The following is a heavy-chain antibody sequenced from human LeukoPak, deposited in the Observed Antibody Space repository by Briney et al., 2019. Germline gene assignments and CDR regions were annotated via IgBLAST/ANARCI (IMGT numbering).Heavy chain of an antibody. CDR1: GGSIGIKY. J-gene: IGHJ4*02. CDR3: AKYGNSGWVIDN. V-gene: IGHV4-59*08. Sequence: APETLSLTCTVSGGSIGIKYWTWIRQPPRKGLEYIGYIYYTGAPTYNPSLKTRAPIPLNPPKTQFSLKLTSVTAAVTVVYFCAKYGNSGWVIDNWGQGTLVTVSS. D-gene: IGHD6-19*01. CDR2: IYYTGAP.